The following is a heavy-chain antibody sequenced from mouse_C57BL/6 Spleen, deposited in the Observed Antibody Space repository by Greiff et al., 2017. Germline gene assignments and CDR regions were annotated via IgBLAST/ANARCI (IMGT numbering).Heavy chain of an antibody. Sequence: QVQLQQPGAELVKPGASVKLSCKASGYTFTSYWMHWVKQRPGQGLEWIGMIHPNSGSTNYNEKFKSKATLTVDKSSSTAYMQLSSLTSEDSAVYDCARSGDYDGRLAYWGQGTLVTVSA. CDR3: ARSGDYDGRLAY. V-gene: IGHV1-64*01. CDR1: GYTFTSYW. J-gene: IGHJ3*01. CDR2: IHPNSGST. D-gene: IGHD2-4*01.